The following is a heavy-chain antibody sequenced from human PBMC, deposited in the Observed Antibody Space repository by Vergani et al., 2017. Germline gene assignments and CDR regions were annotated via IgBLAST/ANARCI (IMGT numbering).Heavy chain of an antibody. V-gene: IGHV1-69*01. CDR3: ARGVATAKAGGGAFDI. D-gene: IGHD5-12*01. Sequence: QVQLVQSGAEVKKPGSSVKVSCKASGGTFSSYAISWVRQARGQGLEWMGGIIPIFGTANYAQKFQGRVTITADESTSTAYMELSSLRSEDTAVYYCARGVATAKAGGGAFDIWGRGTMVTVSS. J-gene: IGHJ3*02. CDR2: IIPIFGTA. CDR1: GGTFSSYA.